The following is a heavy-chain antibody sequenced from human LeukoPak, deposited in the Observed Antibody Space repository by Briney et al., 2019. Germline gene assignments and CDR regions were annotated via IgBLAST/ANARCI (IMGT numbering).Heavy chain of an antibody. CDR2: FYYGGST. V-gene: IGHV4-39*01. Sequence: SETLSLTCTVSGGSISSSNDCWDWIRQPPGRGLEWIASFYYGGSTYYNPSLKSRVTISADTSKNQVSLKLRSVTAADTALYYCTRRRAGRLYNWFDPRGQGTLVTVSS. CDR1: GGSISSSNDC. CDR3: TRRRAGRLYNWFDP. J-gene: IGHJ5*02. D-gene: IGHD1-1*01.